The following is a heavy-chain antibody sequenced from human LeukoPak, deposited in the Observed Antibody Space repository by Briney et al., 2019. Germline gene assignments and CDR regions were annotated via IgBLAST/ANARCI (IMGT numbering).Heavy chain of an antibody. D-gene: IGHD2-2*01. CDR3: AKDPRSIVTVPAAIGFVY. V-gene: IGHV3-30*02. CDR2: VGYDGSSK. Sequence: PGGSLRLSCAASGFTFSSYGMHWVRQAPGKGLEWVAFVGYDGSSKYYADSVKGRFTISRDNSRNTLYVQMNSLRAEDTAVYYCAKDPRSIVTVPAAIGFVYWGQGTLVTVSS. J-gene: IGHJ4*02. CDR1: GFTFSSYG.